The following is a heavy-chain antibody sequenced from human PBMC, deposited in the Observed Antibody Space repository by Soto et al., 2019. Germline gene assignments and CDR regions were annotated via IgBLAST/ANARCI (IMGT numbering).Heavy chain of an antibody. Sequence: SETLSLTCTVSGGSISSSSYYRGWIRQPPGKGLEWIGSIYYSGSTYYNPSLRSRVTISVDTSKNQFSLKLSSVTAADTAVYYCARRGSIAALGNNAFDIWGQGTMVTVSS. CDR1: GGSISSSSYY. CDR3: ARRGSIAALGNNAFDI. CDR2: IYYSGST. D-gene: IGHD6-6*01. V-gene: IGHV4-39*01. J-gene: IGHJ3*02.